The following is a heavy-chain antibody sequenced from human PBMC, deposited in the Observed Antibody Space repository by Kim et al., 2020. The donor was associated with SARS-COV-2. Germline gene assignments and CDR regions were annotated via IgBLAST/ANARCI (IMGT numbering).Heavy chain of an antibody. CDR2: IWYDGTNE. Sequence: GGSLRLSCAASGFTFSNYVMHWVRQAPGKGLEWVAVIWYDGTNEYYADSVKGRFTISRDNSKNTLYLQMNSLRAEDTAVYYCARDPSRVRGVIAYFDYWGQGTLVTVSS. V-gene: IGHV3-33*01. J-gene: IGHJ4*02. D-gene: IGHD3-10*01. CDR1: GFTFSNYV. CDR3: ARDPSRVRGVIAYFDY.